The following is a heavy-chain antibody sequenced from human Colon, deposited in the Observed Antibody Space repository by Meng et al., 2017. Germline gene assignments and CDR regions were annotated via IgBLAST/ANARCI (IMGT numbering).Heavy chain of an antibody. CDR1: GYSFTNNA. Sequence: QVQLVQSGSELKKPGASVNVSCKASGYSFTNNAMNWVRQAPGQGLEWMGWINTNTGNPTYAPGFTGRFVFSLDTSVSTAYLQISSLKAEDTAVYYCARGISMTRRYYFDYWGQGTLVTVSS. CDR2: INTNTGNP. D-gene: IGHD3-22*01. J-gene: IGHJ4*02. CDR3: ARGISMTRRYYFDY. V-gene: IGHV7-4-1*02.